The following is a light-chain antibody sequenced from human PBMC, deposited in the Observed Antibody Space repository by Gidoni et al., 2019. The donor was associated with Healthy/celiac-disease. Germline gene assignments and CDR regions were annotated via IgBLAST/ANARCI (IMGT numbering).Light chain of an antibody. CDR1: SSNIGSNT. CDR3: ATRDDSLNGSRVV. J-gene: IGLJ2*01. V-gene: IGLV1-44*01. CDR2: SNN. Sequence: QSVLTQPPSASGTPGQRVPISCSGSSSNIGSNTVNWYQQLPGTAPKLLIYSNNQRPSGVPDRFSGSKSGTSASLAISGLQSEDEADYYCATRDDSLNGSRVVFGGGTKLTVL.